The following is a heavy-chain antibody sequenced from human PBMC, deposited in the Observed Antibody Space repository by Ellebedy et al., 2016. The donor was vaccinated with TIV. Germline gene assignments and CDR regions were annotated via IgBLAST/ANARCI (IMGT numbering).Heavy chain of an antibody. CDR1: GFTFSSHA. Sequence: GESLKISCAASGFTFSSHAMYWVRQTPGKGLEWVSVIYSGGSTYYADSVKGRFTISRDNSKNTLYLQMNSLRAEDTAVYYCASLSSGRWFVDYWGQGTLVTVSS. J-gene: IGHJ4*02. V-gene: IGHV3-66*01. CDR2: IYSGGST. D-gene: IGHD3-22*01. CDR3: ASLSSGRWFVDY.